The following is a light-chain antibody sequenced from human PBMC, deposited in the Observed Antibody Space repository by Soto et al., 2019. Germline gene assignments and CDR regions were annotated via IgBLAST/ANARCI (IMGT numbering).Light chain of an antibody. J-gene: IGKJ2*01. Sequence: DIVMTQSPDSLAVSLGERATINCKSSQSVLYSSNNKNYLAWYQQQPGQPPKLLIYWASTRESGVPDRFSGSGSGTDFTLTISSLQAEDVAVYYCQQYYSTPPTFGQGTKVDNK. CDR3: QQYYSTPPT. V-gene: IGKV4-1*01. CDR1: QSVLYSSNNKNY. CDR2: WAS.